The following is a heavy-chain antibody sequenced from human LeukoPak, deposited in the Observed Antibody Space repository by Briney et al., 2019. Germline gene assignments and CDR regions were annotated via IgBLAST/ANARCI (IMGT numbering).Heavy chain of an antibody. CDR2: INTNTGNL. V-gene: IGHV7-4-1*02. J-gene: IGHJ4*02. CDR1: GYTFTSYA. Sequence: ASVKVSCKASGYTFTSYAMNWVRQAPGQGLEWMGWINTNTGNLTYAQGFTGRFVFSLDTSVSTAYLQTSSLKAEDTAVYYCARGKAMQQQLVHHYWGQGTLVTVSS. D-gene: IGHD6-13*01. CDR3: ARGKAMQQQLVHHY.